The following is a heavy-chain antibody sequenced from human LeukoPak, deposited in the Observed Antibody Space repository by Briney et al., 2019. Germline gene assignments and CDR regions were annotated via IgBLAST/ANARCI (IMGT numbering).Heavy chain of an antibody. CDR3: ARDQYSYGPFDY. CDR1: GYTFTGYY. D-gene: IGHD5-18*01. CDR2: INPNSGGT. Sequence: ASVKVSCKASGYTFTGYYMHWVRQAPGQGLEWMGRINPNSGGTNYAQKFQGRVTMTRDTSISTAYMELSRLRSDDTAVYYCARDQYSYGPFDYWGQGTLVTVSS. V-gene: IGHV1-2*06. J-gene: IGHJ4*02.